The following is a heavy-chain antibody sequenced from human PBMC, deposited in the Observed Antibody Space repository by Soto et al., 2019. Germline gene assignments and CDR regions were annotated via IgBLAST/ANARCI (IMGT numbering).Heavy chain of an antibody. Sequence: PSETLSLTCTVSGGSISSGVYYWSWIRHHPGNGLEWIGYMYYSGSTYYNPSLKSRVTISVYTSKNQFSLKLSSVTAADTAVYYCARGGGSGHSGYHRYFDYWGEGTLIAVSS. CDR3: ARGGGSGHSGYHRYFDY. J-gene: IGHJ4*02. V-gene: IGHV4-31*03. CDR1: GGSISSGVYY. D-gene: IGHD5-12*01. CDR2: MYYSGST.